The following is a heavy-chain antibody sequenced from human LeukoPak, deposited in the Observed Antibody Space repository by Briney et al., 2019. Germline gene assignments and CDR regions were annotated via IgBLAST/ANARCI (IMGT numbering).Heavy chain of an antibody. CDR3: ARDRAMDY. CDR1: GYTFTSYA. J-gene: IGHJ4*02. CDR2: INPNSGGT. V-gene: IGHV1-2*06. Sequence: ASVKVSCKASGYTFTSYAMNWVRQAPGQGLEWMGRINPNSGGTDYAQKFQGRVTMTRDTSINTAYMELSRLRSDDTAVYYCARDRAMDYWGQGTLVTVSS.